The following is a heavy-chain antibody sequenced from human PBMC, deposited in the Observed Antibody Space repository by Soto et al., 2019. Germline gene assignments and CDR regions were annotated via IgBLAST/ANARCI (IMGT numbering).Heavy chain of an antibody. CDR2: IYYSGST. CDR1: GGSISSYY. V-gene: IGHV4-59*01. Sequence: PSETLSLTCTVSGGSISSYYWSWIRQPPGKGLEWIGYIYYSGSTNYNPSLKSRVTISVDTSKNQFSLKLSSVTAADTAVYYCARGYSSGWYLGWFDPWGQGTLVTVSS. J-gene: IGHJ5*02. CDR3: ARGYSSGWYLGWFDP. D-gene: IGHD6-19*01.